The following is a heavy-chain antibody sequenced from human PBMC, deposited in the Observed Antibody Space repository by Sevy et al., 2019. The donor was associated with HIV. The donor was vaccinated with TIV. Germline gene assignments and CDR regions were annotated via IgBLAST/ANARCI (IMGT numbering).Heavy chain of an antibody. J-gene: IGHJ5*02. Sequence: GGSLRLSCAASGFTFSSYSMNWVRQAPGKGLEWVSSISSSSSYIYYADSVKGRFTISRDNAKNSLYLQMNSLRAEDTAVYYCARDRYLDTVVPAAILGWFDPWGQGTLVTVSS. CDR2: ISSSSSYI. CDR1: GFTFSSYS. CDR3: ARDRYLDTVVPAAILGWFDP. V-gene: IGHV3-21*01. D-gene: IGHD2-2*01.